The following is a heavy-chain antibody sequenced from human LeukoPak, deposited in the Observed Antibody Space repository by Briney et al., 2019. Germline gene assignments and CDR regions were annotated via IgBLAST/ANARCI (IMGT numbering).Heavy chain of an antibody. Sequence: GGSLRLSCAASGFTFSSYSMNWVRQAPGKGLEWVSSISSSSSYIYYADSVKGRFTISRDNAKNSLYLQMNSLRAEDTAVYYCAKAGGPYSYGYRDWFDPWGQGTLVTVSS. CDR2: ISSSSSYI. CDR3: AKAGGPYSYGYRDWFDP. J-gene: IGHJ5*02. D-gene: IGHD5-18*01. CDR1: GFTFSSYS. V-gene: IGHV3-21*01.